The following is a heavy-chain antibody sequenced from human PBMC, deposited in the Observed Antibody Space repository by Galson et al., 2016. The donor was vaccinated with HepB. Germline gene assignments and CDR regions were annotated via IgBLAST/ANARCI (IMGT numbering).Heavy chain of an antibody. V-gene: IGHV3-21*01. CDR2: ISSGSAYK. CDR1: GFTFRNYH. J-gene: IGHJ3*02. CDR3: ARPRDNYGHAIDI. D-gene: IGHD3-10*01. Sequence: SLRLSCAGSGFTFRNYHMNWVRQTPGKGLEWFSSISSGSAYKYYADSVKGRFSIFRDNAKNSLYLQMNSLRVVDTAVYYCARPRDNYGHAIDIWGQGTMVTVSS.